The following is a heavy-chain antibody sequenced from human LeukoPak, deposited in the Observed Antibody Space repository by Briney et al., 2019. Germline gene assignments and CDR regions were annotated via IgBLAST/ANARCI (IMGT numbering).Heavy chain of an antibody. CDR1: GGSISSYY. CDR3: ARQGGCGYYYYYYMDV. V-gene: IGHV4-4*09. Sequence: SETLSLTCTVSGGSISSYYWSWIRQPPGKGLEWIGYIYTSGSTNYNPSLKSRVTISVDTSKNQFSLKLSSVTAADTAVYYCARQGGCGYYYYYYMDVWGKGTTVTVSS. J-gene: IGHJ6*03. D-gene: IGHD2-21*01. CDR2: IYTSGST.